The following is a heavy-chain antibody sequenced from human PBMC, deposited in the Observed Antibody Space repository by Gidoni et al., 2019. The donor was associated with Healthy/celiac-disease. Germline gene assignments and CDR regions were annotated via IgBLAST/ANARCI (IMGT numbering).Heavy chain of an antibody. D-gene: IGHD6-13*01. CDR2: IYSGGST. J-gene: IGHJ4*02. CDR1: GFTVSSNY. Sequence: EVQLVESGGGLVQPGGSLRLSCAASGFTVSSNYMSWVRQAPGKGLEWVSVIYSGGSTYDADSVKGRFTISRDNSKNTLYLQMNSLRAEDTAVYYGARTGYSSSWYLVWGQGTLVTVSS. V-gene: IGHV3-66*01. CDR3: ARTGYSSSWYLV.